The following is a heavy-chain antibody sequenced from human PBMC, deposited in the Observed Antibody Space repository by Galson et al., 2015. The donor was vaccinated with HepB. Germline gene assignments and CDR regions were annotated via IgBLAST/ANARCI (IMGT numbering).Heavy chain of an antibody. V-gene: IGHV1-18*01. CDR2: INTYNGDT. CDR3: AGDPHYTGYYRS. J-gene: IGHJ5*02. D-gene: IGHD3-9*01. Sequence: VKVSCKASGHTFSSYGFNWVQQAPGQGLEWMGCINTYNGDTNYAQRFQGRVTMTANTSTNTAYMTLRSLRSDDTAVYYCAGDPHYTGYYRSWGQGTLVTVSS. CDR1: GHTFSSYG.